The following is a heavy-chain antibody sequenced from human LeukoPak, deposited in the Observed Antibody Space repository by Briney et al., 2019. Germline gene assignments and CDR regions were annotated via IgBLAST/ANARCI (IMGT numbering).Heavy chain of an antibody. CDR3: ARGEVPPHYFDS. CDR2: IIPIFGTA. Sequence: SVKVSCKASGYTFTGYYMHWVRQAPGQGLEWMGGIIPIFGTANYAQRFQGRVTITADESTTTAYMEVSSLRSEDTAVYYCARGEVPPHYFDSWGQGTLVTVSS. CDR1: GYTFTGYY. V-gene: IGHV1-69*13. J-gene: IGHJ4*02.